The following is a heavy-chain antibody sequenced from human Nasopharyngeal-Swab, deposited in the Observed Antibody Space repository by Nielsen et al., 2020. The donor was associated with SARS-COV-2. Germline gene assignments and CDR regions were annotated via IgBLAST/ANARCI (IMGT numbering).Heavy chain of an antibody. V-gene: IGHV4-39*02. D-gene: IGHD6-19*01. CDR2: IYYSGST. J-gene: IGHJ4*02. Sequence: WIRQPPGKGLEWIGSIYYSGSTYYNPSLSSRVTISVDTSKNHFSLKLSSVTAPDTAVYYCASRIAVASGHYRLFDYWGQGTLVTVSS. CDR3: ASRIAVASGHYRLFDY.